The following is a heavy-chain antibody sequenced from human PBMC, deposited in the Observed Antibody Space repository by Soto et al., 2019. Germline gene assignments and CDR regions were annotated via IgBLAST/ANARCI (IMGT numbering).Heavy chain of an antibody. D-gene: IGHD2-21*02. J-gene: IGHJ4*02. V-gene: IGHV4-61*01. CDR1: GGSISSSSYY. Sequence: SETLSLTCTVSGGSISSSSYYWSWIRQPPGKGLEWIGYIYYSGSTNYNPSLKSRVTISVDTSKNQFSLKLSSVTAADTAVYYCARVRYCGGDCYPFDYWGQGTLVTVSS. CDR2: IYYSGST. CDR3: ARVRYCGGDCYPFDY.